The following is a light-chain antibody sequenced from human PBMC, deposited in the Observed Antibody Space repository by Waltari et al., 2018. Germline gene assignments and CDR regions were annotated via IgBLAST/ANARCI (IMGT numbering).Light chain of an antibody. J-gene: IGKJ4*01. CDR2: GAS. CDR1: QSVSSN. Sequence: DIVLTQSPATLSVSPGAQAPLSCRASQSVSSNFAWYQQKPGQAPRLLLYGASTRATGIPARFSGSGSGTEFTLTISSLQSEDFAVYYCQQYNNWPPLTFGGGTKVEIK. V-gene: IGKV3-15*01. CDR3: QQYNNWPPLT.